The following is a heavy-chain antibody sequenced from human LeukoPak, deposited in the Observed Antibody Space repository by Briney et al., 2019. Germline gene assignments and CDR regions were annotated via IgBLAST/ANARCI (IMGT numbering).Heavy chain of an antibody. D-gene: IGHD3-22*01. V-gene: IGHV4-59*01. Sequence: SETLSLTCTVSGGSISSYYWYWIRQPPGKGLEWIGYIYYSGSTNYNPSLKSRVTISVDTSKNQFSLKLSSVTAADTAVYYCARGADSSGYYSIFYFDYWGQGTLVTVSS. J-gene: IGHJ4*02. CDR1: GGSISSYY. CDR2: IYYSGST. CDR3: ARGADSSGYYSIFYFDY.